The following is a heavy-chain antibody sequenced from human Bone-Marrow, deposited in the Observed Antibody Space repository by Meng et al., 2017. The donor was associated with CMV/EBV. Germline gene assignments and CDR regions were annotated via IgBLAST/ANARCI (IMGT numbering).Heavy chain of an antibody. V-gene: IGHV3-9*03. J-gene: IGHJ6*01. D-gene: IGHD5-24*01. CDR2: ISWNSGSI. Sequence: SLKISSAHSVFTFDDYAMHWVPQDPGKGLEWVSGISWNSGSIGYADSVKGRFTISRDNAKNSLYLQMNSLRAEDMALYYCAKDGGWLQFAHGMDVWGQGTTVTGSS. CDR1: VFTFDDYA. CDR3: AKDGGWLQFAHGMDV.